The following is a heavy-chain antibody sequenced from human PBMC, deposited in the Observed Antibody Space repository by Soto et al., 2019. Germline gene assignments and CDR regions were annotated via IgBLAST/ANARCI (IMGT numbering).Heavy chain of an antibody. J-gene: IGHJ5*02. V-gene: IGHV3-33*01. CDR2: IWYDGSKK. CDR3: ARDGDEQQLVVSWFDP. Sequence: SGGSLRLSCAASGFTFNNYGMHWVRQAPGKGLEWVAVIWYDGSKKYNGDSVKGRFTISRDNSKNTLYLQMNSLRAEDTAVYYCARDGDEQQLVVSWFDPWGQGTLVTVSS. D-gene: IGHD6-13*01. CDR1: GFTFNNYG.